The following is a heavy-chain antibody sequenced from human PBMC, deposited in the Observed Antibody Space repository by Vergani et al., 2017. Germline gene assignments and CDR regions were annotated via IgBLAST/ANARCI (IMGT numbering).Heavy chain of an antibody. CDR1: GASIRSSNYY. J-gene: IGHJ4*02. D-gene: IGHD3-9*01. V-gene: IGHV4-39*07. CDR3: ARMKVANYDILTGYYNIEGFDY. CDR2: IYYSGST. Sequence: QLQLQESGPGLVKPSATLSLTCSVSGASIRSSNYYWGWIRQPPGKGLEWIASIYYSGSTYYNPSLKSRVTISVDTSKNQFSLKLSSVTAADTAVYYCARMKVANYDILTGYYNIEGFDYWGQGTLVTVSS.